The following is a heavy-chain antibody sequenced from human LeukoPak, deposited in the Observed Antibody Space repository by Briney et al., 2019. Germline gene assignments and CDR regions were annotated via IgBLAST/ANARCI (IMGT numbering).Heavy chain of an antibody. Sequence: SETLSLTCTVSGGSISSGSYYWSWIRQPAGKGLEWIGRIHTSGSTNYNPSLKSRVTISVDTSKNQFSLKLSSVTAADTAVYYCARTTVTEGVDYWGQGTLVTVSS. CDR1: GGSISSGSYY. CDR2: IHTSGST. D-gene: IGHD4-17*01. CDR3: ARTTVTEGVDY. V-gene: IGHV4-61*02. J-gene: IGHJ4*02.